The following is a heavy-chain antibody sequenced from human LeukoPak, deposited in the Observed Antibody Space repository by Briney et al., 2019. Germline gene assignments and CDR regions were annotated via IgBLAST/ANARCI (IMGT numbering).Heavy chain of an antibody. J-gene: IGHJ4*02. D-gene: IGHD6-13*01. Sequence: GGSLRLSCAASGFTFSSYAMRWVREAPGKGLEWVSGISGSGENTYYADSVKGRFTISRDNSKNTLDLQMNSLRVEDTAVYYCVKDQRIAASGTGGYFDCWGQGTLVTVSS. CDR3: VKDQRIAASGTGGYFDC. CDR2: ISGSGENT. V-gene: IGHV3-23*01. CDR1: GFTFSSYA.